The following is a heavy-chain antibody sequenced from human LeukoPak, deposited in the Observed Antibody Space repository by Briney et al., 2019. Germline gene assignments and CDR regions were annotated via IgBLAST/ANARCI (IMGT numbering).Heavy chain of an antibody. CDR3: ARHDAGIAARPFDN. CDR2: IHANGPT. D-gene: IGHD6-6*01. V-gene: IGHV4-4*09. CDR1: GGSISTYY. Sequence: PSETLSLTCTVSGGSISTYYWSWIRRPPGKGLEWIAYIHANGPTNYNPSLKSRITISVDTSKNQFSLKLSSVTAADTAVYYCARHDAGIAARPFDNWGQGTLVTVSS. J-gene: IGHJ4*02.